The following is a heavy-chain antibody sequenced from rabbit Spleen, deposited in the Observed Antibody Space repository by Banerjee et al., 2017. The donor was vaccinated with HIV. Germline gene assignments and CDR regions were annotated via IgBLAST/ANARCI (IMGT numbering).Heavy chain of an antibody. CDR2: AYAGSSGST. CDR1: GFSFSGSYW. Sequence: QEQLVESGGGLVQPEGSLTLTCTASGFSFSGSYWICWVRQAPGKGLEWVACAYAGSSGSTYSAIWAKGRFTISKTSSTTVTLQMTRLTAADTATYFCARDTSSSFSSYGMDLWGPGTLVTVS. V-gene: IGHV1S45*01. CDR3: ARDTSSSFSSYGMDL. D-gene: IGHD1-1*01. J-gene: IGHJ6*01.